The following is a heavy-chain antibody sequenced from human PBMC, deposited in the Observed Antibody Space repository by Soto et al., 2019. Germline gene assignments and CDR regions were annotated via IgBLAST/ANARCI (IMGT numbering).Heavy chain of an antibody. V-gene: IGHV3-30*03. J-gene: IGHJ4*02. CDR2: ISYDGSNK. CDR1: GFTFSSYG. D-gene: IGHD4-17*01. CDR3: ARDPQDGDYVYFDY. Sequence: QVQLVESGGGVVQPGRSLRLSCAASGFTFSSYGMHWVRQAPGKGLEWVAVISYDGSNKYYADSVKGRFTISRDNSKNTLFLQMNSLRAEDTAVYYCARDPQDGDYVYFDYWGQGSLVTVSS.